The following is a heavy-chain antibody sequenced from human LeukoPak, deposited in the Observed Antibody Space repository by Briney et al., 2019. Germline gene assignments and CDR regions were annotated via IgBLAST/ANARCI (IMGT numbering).Heavy chain of an antibody. CDR3: ARSTPGKNWFDP. Sequence: NSSETLSLTCTVSGYSISSGYYWGWIRQSPGKGLEWIGSIYNSGSTYYNPSLKSRITISVDTSKNQFSLKLSSVTAADTAVYYCARSTPGKNWFDPWGQGTLVTVSS. J-gene: IGHJ5*02. CDR1: GYSISSGYY. V-gene: IGHV4-38-2*02. D-gene: IGHD3-10*01. CDR2: IYNSGST.